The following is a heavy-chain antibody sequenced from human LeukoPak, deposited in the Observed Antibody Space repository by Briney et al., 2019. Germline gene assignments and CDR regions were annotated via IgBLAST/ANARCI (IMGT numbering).Heavy chain of an antibody. CDR1: GYTFTSYG. D-gene: IGHD6-13*01. V-gene: IGHV1-18*01. J-gene: IGHJ4*02. Sequence: GASVKVSCKASGYTFTSYGISWVRQAPGQGLEWMGWISVCNGKTNNSQKLQGRVTMTTDRSTSKAYMELRIMRSDDTAVYYCAIMSIAAAGDFDYWGQGTLVTVSS. CDR2: ISVCNGKT. CDR3: AIMSIAAAGDFDY.